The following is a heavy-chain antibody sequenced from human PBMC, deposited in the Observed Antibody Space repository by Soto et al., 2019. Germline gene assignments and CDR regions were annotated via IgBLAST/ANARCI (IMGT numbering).Heavy chain of an antibody. J-gene: IGHJ6*02. Sequence: GGSLRLSCAASGFTFSTYGMHWVRQAPGKGLDWVAVISFDGRNTFYADSVKGRFTVCRDNSKNTLYLQMNGLRSEDSAVYYCAKEDCSGGICYSGDDFQYFGMDVWGQGTSVTVSS. D-gene: IGHD2-15*01. V-gene: IGHV3-30*18. CDR1: GFTFSTYG. CDR2: ISFDGRNT. CDR3: AKEDCSGGICYSGDDFQYFGMDV.